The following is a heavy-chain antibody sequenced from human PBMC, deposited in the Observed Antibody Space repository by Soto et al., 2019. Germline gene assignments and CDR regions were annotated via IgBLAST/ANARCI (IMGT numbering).Heavy chain of an antibody. V-gene: IGHV4-31*03. J-gene: IGHJ2*01. CDR3: ARFLHAADL. Sequence: QVQLQESGPGLVKPSQTLSLTCTVSGGSIRSGGYFWSWLRQHPGKGLEWIGYIYYSGSTYYNPSLKSRITISVDTSKNQCSLNLSSGTAADTAVDYGARFLHAADLWGRGTLVTVSS. D-gene: IGHD6-25*01. CDR2: IYYSGST. CDR1: GGSIRSGGYF.